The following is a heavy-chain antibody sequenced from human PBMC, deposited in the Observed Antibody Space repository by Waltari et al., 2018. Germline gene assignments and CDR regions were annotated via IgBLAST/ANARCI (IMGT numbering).Heavy chain of an antibody. D-gene: IGHD5-18*01. Sequence: QVQLQESGPGLVKPSETLSLTCTVSGGSISSYSWSWIRQPPGKGLEWIGYIYTSGSTNYNPSLKSRVTISVDTSKNQFSLKLSSVTAADTAVYYCARGGDTAMESDAFDIWGQGTMVTVSS. CDR3: ARGGDTAMESDAFDI. CDR1: GGSISSYS. V-gene: IGHV4-4*09. CDR2: IYTSGST. J-gene: IGHJ3*02.